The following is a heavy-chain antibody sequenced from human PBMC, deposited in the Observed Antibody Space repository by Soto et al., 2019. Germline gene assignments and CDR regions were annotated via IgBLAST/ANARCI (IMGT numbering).Heavy chain of an antibody. D-gene: IGHD3-9*01. CDR2: ISWNSGSI. Sequence: GGSLRLSCAASGFTFDDYAMHWVRQAPGKGLEWVSGISWNSGSIGYADSVKGRFTISRDNAKNSLYLQMNSLRAEDTALYYCAKEYYDILTGRLGYMDVWGKGTTVTVSS. J-gene: IGHJ6*03. CDR1: GFTFDDYA. V-gene: IGHV3-9*01. CDR3: AKEYYDILTGRLGYMDV.